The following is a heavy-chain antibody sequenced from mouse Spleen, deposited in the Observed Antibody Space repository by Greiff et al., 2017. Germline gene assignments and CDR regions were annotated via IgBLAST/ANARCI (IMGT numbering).Heavy chain of an antibody. J-gene: IGHJ2*01. CDR3: TRGNWVFDY. V-gene: IGHV6-3*01. CDR2: IRLKSDNYAT. Sequence: EVQLQESGGGLVQPGGSMKLSCVASGFTFSNYWMNWVRQSPEKGLEWVAQIRLKSDNYATHYAESVKGRFTISRDDSKSSVYLQMNNLRAEDTGIYYCTRGNWVFDYWGQGTTLTVSS. CDR1: GFTFSNYW. D-gene: IGHD4-1*01.